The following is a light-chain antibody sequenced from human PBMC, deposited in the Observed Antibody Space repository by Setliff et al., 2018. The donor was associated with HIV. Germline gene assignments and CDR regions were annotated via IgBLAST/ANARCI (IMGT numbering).Light chain of an antibody. CDR1: SSDIGAYNY. J-gene: IGLJ3*02. Sequence: SVLTQPRSVSGSPRQSVTISCTGASSDIGAYNYVSWYQQHPGKAPKLIIYDVTKWPSGVPDRFSGSKSGNTASLVITGLQAEDEADYYCQSYDTTLSGSWVFGGGTKVTVL. CDR3: QSYDTTLSGSWV. CDR2: DVT. V-gene: IGLV2-11*01.